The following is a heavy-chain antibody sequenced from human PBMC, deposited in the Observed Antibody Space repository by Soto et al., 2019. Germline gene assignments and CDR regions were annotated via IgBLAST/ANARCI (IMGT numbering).Heavy chain of an antibody. CDR3: VNQRSSGADECGS. CDR1: GFSVSNYY. Sequence: DVQLLESGGGLVQPGGSLRLSCAASGFSVSNYYMNWVRQAPGKGPEWDASISANSSSTQDADSVKGRFSISRDNSENTLYLQMNSLRAEDTAVYYCVNQRSSGADECGSWGQGTLVTVSS. D-gene: IGHD1-26*01. V-gene: IGHV3-23*01. J-gene: IGHJ5*02. CDR2: ISANSSST.